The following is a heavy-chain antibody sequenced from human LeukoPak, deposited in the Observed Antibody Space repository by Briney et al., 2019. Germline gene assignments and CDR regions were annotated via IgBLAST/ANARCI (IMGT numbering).Heavy chain of an antibody. V-gene: IGHV3-7*01. CDR3: ARRYTGSYSYFDY. CDR2: IKQDGSEK. Sequence: PGGSLRLSYAASGFTFSSYWMSWVRQAPGKGLEWVANIKQDGSEKYYVDSVKGRFTISRDNAKNSLYLQMNSLRAEDTAVYYCARRYTGSYSYFDYWGQGTLVTVSS. CDR1: GFTFSSYW. J-gene: IGHJ4*02. D-gene: IGHD1-26*01.